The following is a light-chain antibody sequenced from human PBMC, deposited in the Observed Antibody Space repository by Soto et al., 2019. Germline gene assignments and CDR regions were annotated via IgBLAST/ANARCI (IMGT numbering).Light chain of an antibody. Sequence: QSALTQPASVSGSPGQSITISCTGTSSDVGGYNHVSWYQQHPGKAPKLMIYDVSNRPSGVSSRCSGSKSGNTASLSISWRRAEDDADYHCSSSTSRNTRVFGGETKLTVL. CDR1: SSDVGGYNH. CDR3: SSSTSRNTRV. J-gene: IGLJ3*02. V-gene: IGLV2-14*01. CDR2: DVS.